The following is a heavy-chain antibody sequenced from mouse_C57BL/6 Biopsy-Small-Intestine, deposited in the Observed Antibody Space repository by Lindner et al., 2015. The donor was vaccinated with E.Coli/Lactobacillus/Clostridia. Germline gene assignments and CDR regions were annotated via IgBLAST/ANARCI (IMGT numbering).Heavy chain of an antibody. CDR2: IYPGGGYT. V-gene: IGHV1-63*01. CDR1: GYTFTNYW. D-gene: IGHD2-12*01. J-gene: IGHJ4*01. CDR3: ARSYYDAMDY. Sequence: VQLQESGAELVRSGTSVKMSCKASGYTFTNYWIGWAKQRPGHGLEWIGDIYPGGGYTNYNEKFKGKATLTADKSSSTAYMQFSSLTSEDSAIYYCARSYYDAMDYWGQGTSVTVSS.